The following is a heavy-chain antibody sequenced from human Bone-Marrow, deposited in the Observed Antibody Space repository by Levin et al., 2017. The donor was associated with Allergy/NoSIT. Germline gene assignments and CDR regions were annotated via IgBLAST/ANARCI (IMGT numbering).Heavy chain of an antibody. Sequence: GGSLRLSCKGSRYSFSSYWIGWVRQMPGKGLEWMGIIYPGDSDTRYSPSFQGQVTISADKSISTAYLQWSSLKASDTAMYYCARRTGDGTYNWFDPWGQGTLVTVSS. J-gene: IGHJ5*02. CDR2: IYPGDSDT. CDR3: ARRTGDGTYNWFDP. CDR1: RYSFSSYW. V-gene: IGHV5-51*01.